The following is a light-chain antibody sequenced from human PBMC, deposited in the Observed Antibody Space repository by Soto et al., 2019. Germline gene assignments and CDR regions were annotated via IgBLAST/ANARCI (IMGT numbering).Light chain of an antibody. CDR3: QQYNNWPRT. Sequence: EVVMTQSPATLSVSPGERATLSCRASQSVSSSLAWYQRKPGQAPRLLIYGAFIRATGIPARFSGSGSGTEFTLTISSPQSEDSAVYYCQQYNNWPRTFGQGTKVEIK. J-gene: IGKJ1*01. V-gene: IGKV3-15*01. CDR2: GAF. CDR1: QSVSSS.